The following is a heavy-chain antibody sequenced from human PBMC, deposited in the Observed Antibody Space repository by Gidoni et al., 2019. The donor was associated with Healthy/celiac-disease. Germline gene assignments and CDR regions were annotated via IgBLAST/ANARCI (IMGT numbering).Heavy chain of an antibody. Sequence: QVQLVESGGGVVQPGRSLRLSCAASGFTFSSYGMHWVRQAPGKGLEWVAVIWYDGSNKYYADSVKGRFTISRDNSKNTLYLQMNSLRAEDTAVYYCARRRIAVAGRGTFDYWGQGTLVTVSS. CDR3: ARRRIAVAGRGTFDY. CDR1: GFTFSSYG. V-gene: IGHV3-33*01. J-gene: IGHJ4*02. D-gene: IGHD6-19*01. CDR2: IWYDGSNK.